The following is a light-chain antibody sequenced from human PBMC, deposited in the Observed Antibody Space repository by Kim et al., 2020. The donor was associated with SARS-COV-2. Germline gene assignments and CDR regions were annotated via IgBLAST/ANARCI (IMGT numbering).Light chain of an antibody. CDR1: QSMSSGR. V-gene: IGKV3-20*01. Sequence: PGERAAVSCRASQSMSSGRIAWYQHKPGQPPRLLIYRGSTRATGIPDRFSGSGSGTDFTLTISRLEPEDFAVYYCQQFGDSPLYTFGQGTKLEI. CDR2: RGS. CDR3: QQFGDSPLYT. J-gene: IGKJ2*01.